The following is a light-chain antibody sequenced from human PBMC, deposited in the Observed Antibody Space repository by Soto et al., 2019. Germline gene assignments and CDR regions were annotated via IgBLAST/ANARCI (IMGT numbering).Light chain of an antibody. J-gene: IGLJ2*01. CDR1: SGHSSYV. CDR3: ETWDSGIVV. Sequence: QTVVTQSPSASASLGASVKLTCTLSSGHSSYVIAWHQQQPEKGPRYLMKVNSDGSHSKGDGIPDRFSGSSSGAERHLTISSLQSDDEADYYCETWDSGIVVFGGGTKLTVL. V-gene: IGLV4-69*01. CDR2: VNSDGSH.